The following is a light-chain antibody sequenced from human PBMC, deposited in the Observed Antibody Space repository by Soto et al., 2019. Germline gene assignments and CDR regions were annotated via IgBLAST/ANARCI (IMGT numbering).Light chain of an antibody. J-gene: IGKJ5*01. Sequence: DIQMTQSPSSLSASVGDRVTITCRASQSISRNLNWYQHKPGKAPKLLIYAASSLQNGVPSRFRGGGSGTEFTLSINSLQPEDFATYYCQQSFTTASITFGQGTRLEIK. CDR2: AAS. CDR1: QSISRN. V-gene: IGKV1-39*01. CDR3: QQSFTTASIT.